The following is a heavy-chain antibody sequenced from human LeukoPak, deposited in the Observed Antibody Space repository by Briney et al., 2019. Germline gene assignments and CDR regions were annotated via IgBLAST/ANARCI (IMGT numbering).Heavy chain of an antibody. D-gene: IGHD1-14*01. V-gene: IGHV4-39*01. CDR3: ARGRTQQNLFDY. Sequence: TSETLSLTCTVSGGSISSSSYYWGWIRQPPGKGLGWIGSIYCSGRTYYNPSLKSRVTISVDTSKNQFSLKLSSVTAADTAVYYCARGRTQQNLFDYWGQGTLVTVSS. CDR1: GGSISSSSYY. CDR2: IYCSGRT. J-gene: IGHJ4*02.